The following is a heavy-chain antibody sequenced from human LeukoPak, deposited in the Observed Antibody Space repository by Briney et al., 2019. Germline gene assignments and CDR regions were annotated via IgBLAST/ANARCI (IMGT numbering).Heavy chain of an antibody. V-gene: IGHV3-21*01. CDR1: GFTFSSYS. J-gene: IGHJ6*03. CDR2: ISSSSSYI. CDR3: AREGLTGYYMDV. Sequence: SGGSLRLSCAASGFTFSSYSMNWVRQAPGKGLEWVSSISSSSSYIYYADSVKGRFTISRDNAKNSLYLQMNSLRAEDTAVYYCAREGLTGYYMDVWGKGTTVTVSS.